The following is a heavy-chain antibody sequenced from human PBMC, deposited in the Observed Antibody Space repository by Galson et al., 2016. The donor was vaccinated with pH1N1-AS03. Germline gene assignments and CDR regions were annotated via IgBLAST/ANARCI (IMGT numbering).Heavy chain of an antibody. CDR1: GGTFSSYG. CDR2: IIPLLDKA. V-gene: IGHV1-69*10. CDR3: ATIFERLNYAY. D-gene: IGHD3-3*01. J-gene: IGHJ4*02. Sequence: SVKVSCKASGGTFSSYGISWLRQAPGQGLEWMGSIIPLLDKADYAQRFQGRVTITADESSSTVNMGLSGLRSEDSAVYYCATIFERLNYAYWGQGTLVTVSS.